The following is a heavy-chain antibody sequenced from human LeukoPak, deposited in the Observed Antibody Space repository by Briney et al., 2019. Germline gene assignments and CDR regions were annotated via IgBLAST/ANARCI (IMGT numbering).Heavy chain of an antibody. J-gene: IGHJ3*02. V-gene: IGHV4-59*01. CDR3: ARALGRIATRRDAFDI. CDR1: GGSISTYY. CDR2: IYYSGST. Sequence: SETLSLTCTVSGGSISTYYWTWIRQPPGKGLEWIGYIYYSGSTNYNPSLKSRVTISVDTSKNQFPLKLNSVTAADTAVYYCARALGRIATRRDAFDIWGQGTMVTVSS. D-gene: IGHD6-6*01.